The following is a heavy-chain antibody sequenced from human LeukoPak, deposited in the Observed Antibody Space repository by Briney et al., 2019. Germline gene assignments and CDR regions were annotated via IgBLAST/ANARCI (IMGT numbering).Heavy chain of an antibody. CDR2: ISHTEGT. D-gene: IGHD3-9*01. J-gene: IGHJ4*02. Sequence: KTSQTLSLTCAVFGVSITDYYWGWIRQSPRKGLEWIGEISHTEGTRYNPSLERRVTMSVGTSENQLSLKLIFVTAADTAVYYCARIRCGHSGSVCYNHWGLGTLVTVSS. V-gene: IGHV4-34*01. CDR1: GVSITDYY. CDR3: ARIRCGHSGSVCYNH.